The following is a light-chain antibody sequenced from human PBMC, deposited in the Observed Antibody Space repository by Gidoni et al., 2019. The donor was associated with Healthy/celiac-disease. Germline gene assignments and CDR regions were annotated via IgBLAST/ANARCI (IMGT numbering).Light chain of an antibody. CDR1: QSVSSN. CDR2: GAS. Sequence: IVMTQSPATLSVSPGERATLSCRASQSVSSNLAWYQQKPGQAPRLLIYGASTRATGIPARFSGSGSGTEFTLTISSLQSEDFAVYYCQQYNNWPGYSFXQXTKLEIK. J-gene: IGKJ2*03. CDR3: QQYNNWPGYS. V-gene: IGKV3-15*01.